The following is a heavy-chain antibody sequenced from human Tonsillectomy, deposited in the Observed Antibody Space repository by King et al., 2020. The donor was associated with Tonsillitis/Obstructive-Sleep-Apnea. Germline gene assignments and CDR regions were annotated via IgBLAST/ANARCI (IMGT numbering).Heavy chain of an antibody. J-gene: IGHJ6*02. CDR1: GYIFISYC. CDR3: ARGGVALGGYFYGMDV. D-gene: IGHD3-16*01. Sequence: QLVQSGAEVKKPGQSLKISCKGSGYIFISYCIAWVRQMPGKGLEWMGIIYPGDSDTRYSPSFQGQVTISADKSISTAYLQWSSLKASDTAMYYCARGGVALGGYFYGMDVWGQGTTVTVSS. CDR2: IYPGDSDT. V-gene: IGHV5-51*03.